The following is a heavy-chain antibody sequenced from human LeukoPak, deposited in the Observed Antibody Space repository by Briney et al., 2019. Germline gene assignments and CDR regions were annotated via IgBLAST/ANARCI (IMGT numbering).Heavy chain of an antibody. Sequence: PSETLSLTCTVSGGSIRGYYWSWIRQPPGKGLEWIAYINYSGSTNYNPSLKSRVAMSVDTSENQFSLKLSSVTAADTAVYYCARDRRWLQSGLDYWGQGTLVTVFS. CDR1: GGSIRGYY. D-gene: IGHD5-24*01. CDR3: ARDRRWLQSGLDY. V-gene: IGHV4-59*01. CDR2: INYSGST. J-gene: IGHJ4*02.